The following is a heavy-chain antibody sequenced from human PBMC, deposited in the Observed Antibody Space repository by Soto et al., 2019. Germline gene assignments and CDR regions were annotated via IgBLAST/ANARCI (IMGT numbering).Heavy chain of an antibody. CDR1: GYNFIDYY. J-gene: IGHJ4*02. Sequence: ASVKVSCKTSGYNFIDYYIHWVREAPGQGLEWMGWIDPRNGGTKYAQKFQDRLTLTTDTSTGTAFMELRRLTSDDTAVFFCARVLYRNVIHAWGQGTLVTVSS. CDR2: IDPRNGGT. CDR3: ARVLYRNVIHA. D-gene: IGHD5-18*01. V-gene: IGHV1-2*02.